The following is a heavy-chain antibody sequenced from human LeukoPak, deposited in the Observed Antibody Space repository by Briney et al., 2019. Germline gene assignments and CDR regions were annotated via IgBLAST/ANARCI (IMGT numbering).Heavy chain of an antibody. V-gene: IGHV3-48*02. CDR1: GFTFSSYS. D-gene: IGHD5-18*01. J-gene: IGHJ4*02. CDR2: ISTSSSNI. CDR3: ARGRGYNYGYSDY. Sequence: GGSLRLSCAASGFTFSSYSMNWVRQAPGKGLEWASYISTSSSNIYYADSVKGRFTISRDNAKNSLFLQMKSLRDEDTAVYYCARGRGYNYGYSDYWGQGTLVTVSS.